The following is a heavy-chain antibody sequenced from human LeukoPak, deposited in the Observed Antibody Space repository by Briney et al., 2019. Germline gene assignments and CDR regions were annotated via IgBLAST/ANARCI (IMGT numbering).Heavy chain of an antibody. D-gene: IGHD6-19*01. Sequence: SETLSLTCTVSGGSLNNNYWSWVRQPPGKGLGWIGYISYSRSTSYNPSLESRVSISMASSRAQFSLQVNSVTAADTAVYFCARHLSDRTTVAGEFDYWGQGILVSVSS. V-gene: IGHV4-59*08. CDR1: GGSLNNNY. CDR3: ARHLSDRTTVAGEFDY. J-gene: IGHJ4*02. CDR2: ISYSRST.